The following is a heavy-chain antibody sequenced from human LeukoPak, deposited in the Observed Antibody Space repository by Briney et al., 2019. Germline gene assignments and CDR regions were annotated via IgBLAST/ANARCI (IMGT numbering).Heavy chain of an antibody. Sequence: GGSLRLSCAASGFTLNSYGMHWVRQAPGKGLEWVAYIRYDGSDKYYADSVKGRFTISRDNSKNTLYLQMNSLRAEDTAVYYCAKGPGFYFDYWGQGTLVTVSS. CDR2: IRYDGSDK. V-gene: IGHV3-30*02. CDR1: GFTLNSYG. J-gene: IGHJ4*02. CDR3: AKGPGFYFDY.